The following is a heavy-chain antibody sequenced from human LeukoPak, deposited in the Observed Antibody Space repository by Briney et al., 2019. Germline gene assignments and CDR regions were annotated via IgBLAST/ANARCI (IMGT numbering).Heavy chain of an antibody. J-gene: IGHJ4*02. CDR1: GFTFSSYS. V-gene: IGHV3-21*01. D-gene: IGHD6-19*01. CDR2: ISSSSSYI. CDR3: ARGWLDYFDY. Sequence: GGSLRLSCAASGFTFSSYSMNWVRQAPGKGLEWVSSISSSSSYIYYADSVKGRFTISRDNAKNSLYLKMNSLRAEDTAVHYCARGWLDYFDYWGQGTLVTVSS.